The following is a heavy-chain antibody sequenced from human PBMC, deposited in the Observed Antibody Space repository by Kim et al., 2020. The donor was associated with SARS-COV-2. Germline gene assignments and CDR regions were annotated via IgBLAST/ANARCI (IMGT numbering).Heavy chain of an antibody. Sequence: GGSLRLSCAASGFTFSSYAMHWVRQAPGKGLEWVAVISYDGSNKYYADSVKGRFTISRDNSKNTLYLQMNSLRAEDTAVYYCARVSVGYPDYYDSSGSEYWGQGTLVTVSS. CDR2: ISYDGSNK. CDR1: GFTFSSYA. J-gene: IGHJ4*02. CDR3: ARVSVGYPDYYDSSGSEY. V-gene: IGHV3-30*04. D-gene: IGHD3-22*01.